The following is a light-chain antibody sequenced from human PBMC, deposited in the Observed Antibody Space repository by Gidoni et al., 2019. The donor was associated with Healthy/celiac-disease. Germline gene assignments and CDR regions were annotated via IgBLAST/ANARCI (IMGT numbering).Light chain of an antibody. CDR2: LGS. J-gene: IGKJ1*01. V-gene: IGKV2-28*01. CDR1: QSLLHSNGYNY. Sequence: DIVMTQSPLSLPVTPGEPASISCRSSQSLLHSNGYNYLDWYLQKPGQSPQLLIYLGSNRASGVPDRFSGSGSGTDFTLKIRRVEAEDVGVYYCMQALQTLGTFXQXTKVEIK. CDR3: MQALQTLGT.